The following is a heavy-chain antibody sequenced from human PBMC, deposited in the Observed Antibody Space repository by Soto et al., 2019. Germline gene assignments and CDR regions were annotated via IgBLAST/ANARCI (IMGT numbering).Heavy chain of an antibody. V-gene: IGHV3-23*01. CDR3: AKDPNGDHIGAFDV. D-gene: IGHD4-17*01. CDR2: ISGSSVRT. J-gene: IGHJ3*01. CDR1: GLTFSNYA. Sequence: EVQLLESGGGLVQPGGSLRLSCAASGLTFSNYALTWVRQAPGKGLEWVSAISGSSVRTEYADSVKGRFTISRDNSKNTLYLQMNSLRAEDTAVYYCAKDPNGDHIGAFDVWGQGTMVTISS.